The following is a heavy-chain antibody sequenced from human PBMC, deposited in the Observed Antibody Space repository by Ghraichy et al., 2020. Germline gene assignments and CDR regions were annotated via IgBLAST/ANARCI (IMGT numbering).Heavy chain of an antibody. CDR1: GFTFSSYG. V-gene: IGHV3-33*01. J-gene: IGHJ6*02. CDR2: IWYDGSNK. D-gene: IGHD6-13*01. Sequence: GGSLRLSCAASGFTFSSYGMHWVRQAPGKGLEWVAVIWYDGSNKYYADSVKGRFTISRDNSKNTLYLQMNSLRAEDTAVYYCARDPQPLTTYSSSWYGWTPSLKSRDYYYGMDVWGQGTTVTVSS. CDR3: ARDPQPLTTYSSSWYGWTPSLKSRDYYYGMDV.